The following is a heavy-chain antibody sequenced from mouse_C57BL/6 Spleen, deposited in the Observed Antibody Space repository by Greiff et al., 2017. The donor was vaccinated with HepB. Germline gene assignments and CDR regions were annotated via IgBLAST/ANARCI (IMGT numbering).Heavy chain of an antibody. V-gene: IGHV1-64*01. CDR3: ARLGGYYDAMDY. CDR1: GYTFTSYW. J-gene: IGHJ4*01. Sequence: QVQLQQSGAELVKPGASVKLSCKASGYTFTSYWMHWVKQRPGQGLEWIGMIHPNSGSTNYNEKFKSKATLTVDKSSSTAYMQLSSLTSEDSAVYYCARLGGYYDAMDYWGQGTSVTVSS. CDR2: IHPNSGST. D-gene: IGHD2-2*01.